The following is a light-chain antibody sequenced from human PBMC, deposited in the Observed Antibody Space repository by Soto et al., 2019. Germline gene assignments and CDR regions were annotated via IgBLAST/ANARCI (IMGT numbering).Light chain of an antibody. CDR1: SSNVGTNH. J-gene: IGLJ3*02. CDR3: ATRDERLSGRV. V-gene: IGLV1-44*01. CDR2: SDN. Sequence: QSVLTQPPSASGTPGQRVTISCSGSSSNVGTNHVNWYQQLPGTAPKLLIYSDNQLPSGVPDRFSGSKSGTSASLAISGLQSEDEADYYCATRDERLSGRVFGGGTKVTVL.